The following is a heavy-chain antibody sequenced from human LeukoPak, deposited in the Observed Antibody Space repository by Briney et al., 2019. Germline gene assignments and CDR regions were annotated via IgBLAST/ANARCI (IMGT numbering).Heavy chain of an antibody. D-gene: IGHD3-22*01. CDR3: ARTYYYDSSGYYYGFHYYYYMDV. CDR1: GGSISSSSYY. CDR2: IYYSGST. V-gene: IGHV4-39*01. J-gene: IGHJ6*03. Sequence: PSETLSLTCTVSGGSISSSSYYWGWIRQPPGKGLEWIGSIYYSGSTYYNPSLKSRVTISVDTSKNQFSLKLSSVTAADTAVYYCARTYYYDSSGYYYGFHYYYYMDVWGKGTTVTISS.